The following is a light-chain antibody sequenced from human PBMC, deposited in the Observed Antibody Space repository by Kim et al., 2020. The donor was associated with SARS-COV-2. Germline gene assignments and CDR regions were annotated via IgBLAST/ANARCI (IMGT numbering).Light chain of an antibody. V-gene: IGLV1-47*01. J-gene: IGLJ3*02. Sequence: GTRVTISCSGSRSNIGSNTVYWYQQLPGAAPKLLIYRNDHRPSGVPDRFSASKSGTSASLAISGLRSEDEADYYCSGWDDSLSGPVFGGGTQLTVL. CDR3: SGWDDSLSGPV. CDR1: RSNIGSNT. CDR2: RND.